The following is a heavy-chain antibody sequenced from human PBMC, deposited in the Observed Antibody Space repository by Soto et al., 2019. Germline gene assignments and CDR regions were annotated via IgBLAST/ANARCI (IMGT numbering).Heavy chain of an antibody. D-gene: IGHD3-22*01. CDR1: GGSISSGDYY. CDR3: DGIGDYYDSSGSVKAFDI. CDR2: IYSSAST. V-gene: IGHV4-30-4*01. J-gene: IGHJ3*02. Sequence: PSETLSLTCTVSGGSISSGDYYWSWIRQPPGKGLEGIGYIYSSASTYYNPSLKSRVTISVDTSKKEFSLKVSAVTAADTAVYYCDGIGDYYDSSGSVKAFDIGVQGTIVTVSS.